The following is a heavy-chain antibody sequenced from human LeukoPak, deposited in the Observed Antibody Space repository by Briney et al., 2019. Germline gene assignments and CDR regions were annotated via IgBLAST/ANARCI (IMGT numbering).Heavy chain of an antibody. V-gene: IGHV3-74*01. D-gene: IGHD3-22*01. J-gene: IGHJ4*02. CDR3: ARGTYYYDSSGYSLVY. CDR1: GFTFSSYW. CDR2: ISSDGSST. Sequence: GGSLKLSCAASGFTFSSYWMHWVRQAPGKGLVWVSRISSDGSSTSYADSVKGRFTISRDNAKNTLYLQMNSLRAEDTAVYYCARGTYYYDSSGYSLVYWGQGTLVTVSS.